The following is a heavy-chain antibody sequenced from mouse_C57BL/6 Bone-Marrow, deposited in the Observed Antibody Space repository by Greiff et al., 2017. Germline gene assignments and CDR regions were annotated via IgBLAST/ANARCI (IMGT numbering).Heavy chain of an antibody. J-gene: IGHJ2*01. D-gene: IGHD2-2*01. CDR3: ARDGYGYWFDY. CDR1: GFTFSSYA. CDR2: ISDGGSYT. V-gene: IGHV5-4*01. Sequence: EVQGVESGGGLVKPGGSLKLSCAASGFTFSSYAMSWVRQTPEKRLEWVATISDGGSYTYYPDNVKGRFTISRDNAKNNLYLQMSHLKSEDTAMYYCARDGYGYWFDYWGQGTTLTVSS.